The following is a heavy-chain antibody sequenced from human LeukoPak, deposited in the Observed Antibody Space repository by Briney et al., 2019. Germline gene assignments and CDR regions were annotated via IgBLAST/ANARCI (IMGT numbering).Heavy chain of an antibody. CDR2: ISSSGSTI. J-gene: IGHJ6*03. CDR1: GFTFSSYE. Sequence: PGGSLRLSCAASGFTFSSYEMNWVRQAPGKGLEWVSYISSSGSTIYYADSVKGRFTISRDNAKNSLYLQMNSLRAEDTAVYYCAREKRQWLVLGYYYMDVWGKGTTVTVSS. V-gene: IGHV3-48*03. D-gene: IGHD6-19*01. CDR3: AREKRQWLVLGYYYMDV.